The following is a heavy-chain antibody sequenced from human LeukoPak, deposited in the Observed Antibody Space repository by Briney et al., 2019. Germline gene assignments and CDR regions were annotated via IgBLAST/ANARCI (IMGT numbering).Heavy chain of an antibody. CDR3: AELGITMIGGV. Sequence: GGSLRLSCADSGFAFSSYEMNWVRQAPGKGLEWVSYISSSGSTIYYADSVKGRFTISRDNAKNSLYLQMNSLRAEDTAVYYCAELGITMIGGVWGKGTTVTISS. J-gene: IGHJ6*04. D-gene: IGHD3-10*02. CDR1: GFAFSSYE. V-gene: IGHV3-48*03. CDR2: ISSSGSTI.